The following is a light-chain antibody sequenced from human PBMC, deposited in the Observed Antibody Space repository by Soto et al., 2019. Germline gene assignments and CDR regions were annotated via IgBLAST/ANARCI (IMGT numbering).Light chain of an antibody. V-gene: IGKV3D-20*02. CDR1: QSVSNNY. CDR2: GAS. CDR3: QQLTDWPPQWT. Sequence: IVLTQSPGTLSLSPGERATLSCRASQSVSNNYLAWYQQKPGQAPRLLIYGASNRATGIPDRFSGSGSGTDFTLTISRLEPEDFAVYYCQQLTDWPPQWTFGQGTKVDIK. J-gene: IGKJ1*01.